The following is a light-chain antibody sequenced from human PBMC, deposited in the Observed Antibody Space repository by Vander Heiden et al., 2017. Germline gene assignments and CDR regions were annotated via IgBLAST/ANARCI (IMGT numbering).Light chain of an antibody. CDR3: QEDNSAPLT. Sequence: DIQMTESPSSLSASVGDRVTINCRASQGISNYLAWYQQKPGKVPKLLIGAACALQAGVPSRSSGSGSGTDFTLTSSSVQPEDVATYYCQEDNSAPLTFGGGTKVEI. CDR2: AAC. J-gene: IGKJ4*01. CDR1: QGISNY. V-gene: IGKV1-27*01.